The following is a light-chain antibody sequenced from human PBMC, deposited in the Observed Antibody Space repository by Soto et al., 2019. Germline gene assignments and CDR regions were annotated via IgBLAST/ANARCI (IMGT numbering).Light chain of an antibody. Sequence: EIVLTQSPGTLSLSPGERATLSCRASKSVSSSYLAWYQQKPGQAPRLLIYGASSRATGISDRFSDSGSGTDFTLSISRLEPEDFAVYYCQQYGSSPTWTFGQGTKVEVK. CDR2: GAS. CDR3: QQYGSSPTWT. J-gene: IGKJ1*01. V-gene: IGKV3-20*01. CDR1: KSVSSSY.